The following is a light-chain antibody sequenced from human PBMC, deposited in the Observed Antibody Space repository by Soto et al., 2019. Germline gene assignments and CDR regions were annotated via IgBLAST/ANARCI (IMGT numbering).Light chain of an antibody. V-gene: IGLV2-23*02. J-gene: IGLJ1*01. CDR3: CSYAGSSYV. Sequence: QSALTQPASVSGSPGQSITISCTGTSSGVGSYNLVSWYQQHPGKAPKLMIYEVSKRPSGVSNRCSGSKSGNTASLTISGVQAEDEADYYCCSYAGSSYVFGTGTKLTVL. CDR1: SSGVGSYNL. CDR2: EVS.